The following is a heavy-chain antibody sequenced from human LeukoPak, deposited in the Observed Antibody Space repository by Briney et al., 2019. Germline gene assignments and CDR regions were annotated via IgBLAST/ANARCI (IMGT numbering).Heavy chain of an antibody. Sequence: GGSLRLSCAAPGFTFSSYAMSGVGQAPGKGLEWVSAISGSGGSTYYADSVKGRFSISRDNSKNTLYLQMNSLRAEDTAIYYCAKAKSGWTPFDYWGQGTLATVSS. CDR1: GFTFSSYA. CDR2: ISGSGGST. D-gene: IGHD6-19*01. CDR3: AKAKSGWTPFDY. V-gene: IGHV3-23*01. J-gene: IGHJ4*02.